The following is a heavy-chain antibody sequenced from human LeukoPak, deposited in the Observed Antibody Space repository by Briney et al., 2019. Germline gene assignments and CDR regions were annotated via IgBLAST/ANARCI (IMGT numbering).Heavy chain of an antibody. J-gene: IGHJ4*02. CDR1: GYTFTSYP. CDR2: INTNTGNP. CDR3: ARDSGAALWFATDN. D-gene: IGHD3-10*01. Sequence: ASVKVSCKASGYTFTSYPMNWVRQAPGQGLEWMGWINTNTGNPTYAQGFTGRFVFSLDTSVSTAYLQINSLKAEDTAVYYCARDSGAALWFATDNWGQGTLVTVSS. V-gene: IGHV7-4-1*02.